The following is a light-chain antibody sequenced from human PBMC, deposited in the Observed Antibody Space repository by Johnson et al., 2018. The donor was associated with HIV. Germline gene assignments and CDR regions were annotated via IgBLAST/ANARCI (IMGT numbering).Light chain of an antibody. Sequence: QSVLTQPPSVSAAPGQKVTISCSGSSSNIGNNYVSWYQQLPGTAPKLLIYENNKRPSGIPDRFSGSKSGTSATLGITGLQTGDEADYYCGTWDSSLMPFYVFGTGTKVTVL. CDR3: GTWDSSLMPFYV. V-gene: IGLV1-51*02. CDR2: ENN. J-gene: IGLJ1*01. CDR1: SSNIGNNY.